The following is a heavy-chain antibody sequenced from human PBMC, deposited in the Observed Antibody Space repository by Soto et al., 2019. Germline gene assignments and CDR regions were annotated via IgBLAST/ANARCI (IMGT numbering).Heavy chain of an antibody. Sequence: GGSLRLSCAASGFTFSSYGMHWVRQAPGKGLEWVAVISYDGSNKYYADSVKGRFTISRDNSKNTLYLQMNSLRAEDTAVYYCAKDRAFSAASGYYYGSGSFYGMDVWGQGTTVTVSS. CDR1: GFTFSSYG. CDR3: AKDRAFSAASGYYYGSGSFYGMDV. J-gene: IGHJ6*02. CDR2: ISYDGSNK. V-gene: IGHV3-30*18. D-gene: IGHD3-10*01.